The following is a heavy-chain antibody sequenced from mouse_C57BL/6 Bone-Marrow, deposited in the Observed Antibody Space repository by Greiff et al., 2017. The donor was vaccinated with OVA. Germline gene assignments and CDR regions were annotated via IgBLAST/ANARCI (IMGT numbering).Heavy chain of an antibody. D-gene: IGHD2-2*01. J-gene: IGHJ3*01. CDR2: IYPRSGNT. CDR1: GYTFTSYG. Sequence: VQLVESGAELARPGASVKLSCKASGYTFTSYGISWVKQRPGQGLEWIGEIYPRSGNTYYNEKFKGKAKLTADKSSSTAYMELRSLTSEDSAVYFCARGAIYYGYDGGFAYWGQGTLVTVSA. CDR3: ARGAIYYGYDGGFAY. V-gene: IGHV1-81*01.